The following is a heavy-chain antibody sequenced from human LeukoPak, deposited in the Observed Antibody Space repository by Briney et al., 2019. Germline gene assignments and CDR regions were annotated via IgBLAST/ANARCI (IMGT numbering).Heavy chain of an antibody. J-gene: IGHJ3*01. CDR2: IYSSGDSD. CDR1: GFTFNSYA. CDR3: VKDPYSSGWYGGNAFDL. Sequence: GGSLRLSCAASGFTFNSYAMSWVRQAPGKRLEWVSAIYSSGDSDYSADPVKGRFTISRDNSKKTLYLHMNSLRVEDTAVYHCVKDPYSSGWYGGNAFDLWGEGTMVT. V-gene: IGHV3-23*01. D-gene: IGHD6-19*01.